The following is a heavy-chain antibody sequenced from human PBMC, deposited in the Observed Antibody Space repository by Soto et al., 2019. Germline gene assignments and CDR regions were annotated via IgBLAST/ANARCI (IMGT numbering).Heavy chain of an antibody. Sequence: EVQLVESGGGLVQPGGSLRLSCAASGFTFSMYWMHWVRQAPGKGLLWVSRINGDGTDTTYADSVKGRFTISRDNAQNTVYLQMNGLRAEDTAVYYCAREVGRGSGSYYLDYWGQETLVPVSS. D-gene: IGHD3-16*01. CDR1: GFTFSMYW. CDR2: INGDGTDT. CDR3: AREVGRGSGSYYLDY. V-gene: IGHV3-74*03. J-gene: IGHJ4*02.